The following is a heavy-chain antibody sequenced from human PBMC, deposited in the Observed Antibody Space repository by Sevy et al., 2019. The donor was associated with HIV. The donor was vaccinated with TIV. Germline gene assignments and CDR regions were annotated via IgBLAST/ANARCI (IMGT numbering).Heavy chain of an antibody. V-gene: IGHV3-49*03. CDR3: TRALATADTPEYYFDY. Sequence: GGSLRLSCTSSGFTFGDYAMSWFRQAPGKGLEWVAFIRRNSHEPYGGTVEYAASVKGRFTISRDDSKSIAYLQMNSLKTEDTAVYYCTRALATADTPEYYFDYWGQGILVTVSS. J-gene: IGHJ4*02. CDR2: IRRNSHEPYGGTV. D-gene: IGHD5-12*01. CDR1: GFTFGDYA.